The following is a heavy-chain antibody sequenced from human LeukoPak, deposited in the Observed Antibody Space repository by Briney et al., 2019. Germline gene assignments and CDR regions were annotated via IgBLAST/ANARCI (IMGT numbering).Heavy chain of an antibody. D-gene: IGHD3-3*01. CDR1: GSSVSSDEYY. CDR2: VYYSGSS. Sequence: SETLSLTCTVSGSSVSSDEYYWSWVRQHPGEGLEWIGYVYYSGSSYYIPSLESRVTMSVEVSKNQFSLELRSVTAADTAVYYCARVKVLRFLEWFLDFWGQGALVTVSS. CDR3: ARVKVLRFLEWFLDF. V-gene: IGHV4-31*03. J-gene: IGHJ4*02.